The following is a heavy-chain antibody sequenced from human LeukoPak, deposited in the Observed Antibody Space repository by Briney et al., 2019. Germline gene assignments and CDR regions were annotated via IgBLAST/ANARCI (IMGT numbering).Heavy chain of an antibody. CDR1: GYTFTSYG. V-gene: IGHV1-18*01. Sequence: ASVKVSCKASGYTFTSYGISWVRQAPGQGLEWMGWISAYNGNTNYAQKLQGRVTMTTDTSTSTAYMELRSLRSDDTAVYYCARVHISSGWFRSKYNWFDPWGQGTLVTVSS. CDR3: ARVHISSGWFRSKYNWFDP. CDR2: ISAYNGNT. J-gene: IGHJ5*02. D-gene: IGHD6-19*01.